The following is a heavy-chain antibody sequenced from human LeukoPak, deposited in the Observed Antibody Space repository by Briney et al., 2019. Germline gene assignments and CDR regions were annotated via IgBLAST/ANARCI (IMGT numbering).Heavy chain of an antibody. D-gene: IGHD3-9*01. J-gene: IGHJ4*02. CDR2: IYARGST. V-gene: IGHV4-61*02. CDR3: AREPKTGYYNVLPFDY. CDR1: GGSISSGSDY. Sequence: PSETLSLTCTVSGGSISSGSDYWSWIRQPAGRGLEWIGRIYARGSTNYNPSLKSRVTISVDTSKNQFSLKLSSVTAADTAVYYCAREPKTGYYNVLPFDYWGQGTLVTVSS.